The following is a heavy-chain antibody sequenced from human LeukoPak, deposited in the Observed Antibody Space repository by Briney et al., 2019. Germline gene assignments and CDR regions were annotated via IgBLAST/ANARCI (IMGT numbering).Heavy chain of an antibody. V-gene: IGHV5-51*01. Sequence: GESLKISCEASGYSFTGYWIGWVRQMPGKGLEWMGIIYPGDSDTRYSPSFQGQVTISADKSISTAYLQWSSLKASDTAMYYCARRAVTTGALADYWGQGTLVTVSS. D-gene: IGHD4-17*01. J-gene: IGHJ4*02. CDR1: GYSFTGYW. CDR3: ARRAVTTGALADY. CDR2: IYPGDSDT.